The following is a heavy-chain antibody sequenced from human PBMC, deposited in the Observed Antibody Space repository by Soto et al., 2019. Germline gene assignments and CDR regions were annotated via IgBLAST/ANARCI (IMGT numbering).Heavy chain of an antibody. J-gene: IGHJ4*02. CDR1: GFTFSSYA. D-gene: IGHD3-10*01. V-gene: IGHV3-23*01. CDR3: ATIYGSGSYFRFDY. CDR2: ISGSGGST. Sequence: EVQLLESGGGLVQPGGSLRLSCAASGFTFSSYAMSWVRQAPGKGLEWVPAISGSGGSTYYADSVKGRFTISRDNSKNTLYLQMNSLRAEDTAVYYCATIYGSGSYFRFDYWGQGTLVTVSS.